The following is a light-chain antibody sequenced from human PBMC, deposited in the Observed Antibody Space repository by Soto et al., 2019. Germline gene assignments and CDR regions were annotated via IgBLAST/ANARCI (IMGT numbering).Light chain of an antibody. CDR3: HHYGTSPRP. CDR2: GAS. V-gene: IGKV3-20*01. CDR1: QSVSDNY. Sequence: LSPYPGHINSSPGARDTHSCRASQSVSDNYLAWYQQKPGHAPGLLIHGASSRASGSPDRFSGSGSGTDFTLTISMLEREDFAGYYCHHYGTSPRPFRQGTVVEI. J-gene: IGKJ1*01.